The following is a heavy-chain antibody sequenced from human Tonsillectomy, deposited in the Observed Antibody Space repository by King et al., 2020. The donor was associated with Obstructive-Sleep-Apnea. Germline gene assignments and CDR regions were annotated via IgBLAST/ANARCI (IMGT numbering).Heavy chain of an antibody. V-gene: IGHV2-5*02. CDR2: ILWEDDN. J-gene: IGHJ4*02. CDR3: AHSQITILNYFDY. CDR1: GFSLSSTGVG. Sequence: TLKESGPTLVKPTQTLTLTCTFSGFSLSSTGVGVGWIRQSPGKALECLAVILWEDDNRYSPSLKSRLPITKDTSNNQVVLTMTSMDPVDTGTYYCAHSQITILNYFDYWGQGTLVTVSS. D-gene: IGHD3-9*01.